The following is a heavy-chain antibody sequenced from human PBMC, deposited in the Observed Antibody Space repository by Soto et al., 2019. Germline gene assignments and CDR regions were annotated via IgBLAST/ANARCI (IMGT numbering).Heavy chain of an antibody. J-gene: IGHJ6*02. D-gene: IGHD2-2*01. Sequence: QVQLVESGGGVVQPGRSLRLSCAASGFSFSSYGMHWVRQAPGKGLAWVAVISYEGSNKYYADSVKGRFTISRETSKNMVYPQMNSLRAEDTAVFCCVKVRRTEGYGMDVWGQVTTVTASS. CDR1: GFSFSSYG. CDR3: VKVRRTEGYGMDV. V-gene: IGHV3-30*18. CDR2: ISYEGSNK.